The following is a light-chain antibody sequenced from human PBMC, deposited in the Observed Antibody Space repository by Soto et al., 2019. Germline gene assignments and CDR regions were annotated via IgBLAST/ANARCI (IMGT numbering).Light chain of an antibody. J-gene: IGKJ4*01. V-gene: IGKV1-39*01. Sequence: DIQMTQSPSSLSASVGDRGTITCRASQSISSYLNWYQQKPGKVPKLLIDAASTLQSGVPSRFSGSGAGRDFTLTSSSLQNEDFATYDCQQYNSYPLTFGGGTKVDIK. CDR3: QQYNSYPLT. CDR2: AAS. CDR1: QSISSY.